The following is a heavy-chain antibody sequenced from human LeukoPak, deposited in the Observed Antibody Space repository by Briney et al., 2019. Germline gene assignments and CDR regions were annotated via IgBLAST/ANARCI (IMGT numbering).Heavy chain of an antibody. J-gene: IGHJ4*02. CDR2: ISSMGSPT. CDR3: AQKGGTDY. Sequence: LSLTCTVSGGSISSGGYYWSWVRQAPGKGLEWVSYISSMGSPTYYADAVKGRFTISRDNAKNSLYLQMNSLRDDDTAVYYCAQKGGTDYWGQGTLVTVSS. D-gene: IGHD2-15*01. V-gene: IGHV3-11*04. CDR1: GGSISSGGYY.